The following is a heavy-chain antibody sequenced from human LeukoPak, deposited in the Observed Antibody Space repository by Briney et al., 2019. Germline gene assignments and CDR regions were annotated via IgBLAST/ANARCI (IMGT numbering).Heavy chain of an antibody. V-gene: IGHV3-74*01. CDR2: INSDGSST. Sequence: GGSLRLSCAASGFTFSSYWMHWVRQAPGKGLVWVSRINSDGSSTSYADSVKGRFTISRDNAKNALYLQMNSLGAEDTAVYYCARRGIAAPGDSYYYMDVWGRGTTVSVSS. J-gene: IGHJ6*03. CDR3: ARRGIAAPGDSYYYMDV. CDR1: GFTFSSYW. D-gene: IGHD6-13*01.